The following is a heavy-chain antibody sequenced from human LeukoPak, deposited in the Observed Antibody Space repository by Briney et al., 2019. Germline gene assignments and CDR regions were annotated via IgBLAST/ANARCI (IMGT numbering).Heavy chain of an antibody. V-gene: IGHV1-46*01. Sequence: ASVKVSCKASGYTFTGYYMHWVRQAPGQGLEWMGIINPSGGSTSYAQKFQGRVTMTRDTPTSTVYMELSSLRSEDTAVYYCARGIAEGGYFDYWGQGTLVTVSS. D-gene: IGHD6-13*01. J-gene: IGHJ4*02. CDR3: ARGIAEGGYFDY. CDR2: INPSGGST. CDR1: GYTFTGYY.